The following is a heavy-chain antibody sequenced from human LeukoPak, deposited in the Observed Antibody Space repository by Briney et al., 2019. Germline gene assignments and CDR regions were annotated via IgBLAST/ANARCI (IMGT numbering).Heavy chain of an antibody. V-gene: IGHV3-7*01. Sequence: QPGGSLRLSCTASGFTTHYWLNWVRQSPGKGLEWVANIDRDGRVQHYVDSVEGRFTISRDSAKNSLALQMHSLRAEDTAVYYCTGGSDNVLSGEYYYYMDVWGTGTTVTVSS. CDR3: TGGSDNVLSGEYYYYMDV. J-gene: IGHJ6*03. CDR2: IDRDGRVQ. CDR1: GFTTHYW. D-gene: IGHD2-8*01.